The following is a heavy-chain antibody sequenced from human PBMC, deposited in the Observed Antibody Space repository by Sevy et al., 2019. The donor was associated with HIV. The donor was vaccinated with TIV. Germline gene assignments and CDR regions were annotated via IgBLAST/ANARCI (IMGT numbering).Heavy chain of an antibody. D-gene: IGHD3-16*01. CDR1: GFTFSSYA. Sequence: GGSLRLSCAASGFTFSSYAMSWVRQAPGKGLEWVSAISGSSGSTYYADSVKGRFTISRDNSKNTLYLQMNSLRAEDTALYYCAKVLPKGGGFDIWGQGTMVTVSS. V-gene: IGHV3-23*01. CDR2: ISGSSGST. CDR3: AKVLPKGGGFDI. J-gene: IGHJ3*02.